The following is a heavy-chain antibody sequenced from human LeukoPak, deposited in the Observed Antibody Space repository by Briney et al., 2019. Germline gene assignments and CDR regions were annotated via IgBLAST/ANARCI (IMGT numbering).Heavy chain of an antibody. CDR3: ARDRNYYDSSGYFDY. J-gene: IGHJ4*02. Sequence: GGSLRLSCAASGFTFSSYSMNWVRQAPGKGLEWVSYISSSSSTIYYADSVKGRFTISRDNAKNSLYLQMNSLRAEDTAVYYCARDRNYYDSSGYFDYWGQGTLVTVSS. D-gene: IGHD3-22*01. CDR1: GFTFSSYS. CDR2: ISSSSSTI. V-gene: IGHV3-48*01.